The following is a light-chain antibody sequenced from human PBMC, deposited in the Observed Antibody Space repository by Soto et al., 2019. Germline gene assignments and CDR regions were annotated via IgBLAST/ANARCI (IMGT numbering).Light chain of an antibody. J-gene: IGLJ1*01. V-gene: IGLV2-14*01. CDR3: SSYTRSSTLV. CDR1: SSDVGGYHY. CDR2: EVR. Sequence: QYVLTQPASVSGSPGQSITISCTGTSSDVGGYHYVSWYQQHPGKAPKLMIYEVRNRPSGVSNRFSGSKSGNTASLTISGLQAEDEADYYCSSYTRSSTLVFGTGTKLTVL.